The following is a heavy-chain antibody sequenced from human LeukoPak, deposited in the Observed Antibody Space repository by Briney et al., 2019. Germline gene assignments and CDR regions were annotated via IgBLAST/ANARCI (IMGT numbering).Heavy chain of an antibody. Sequence: ASVKVSCKASGYTFTSYDINWVRQATGQGLEWMGWMNPNSGNTGYAQKFQGRVTITRNTSISTAYMELNSLRAEDTAVYYCTGLYYYGSGSYPFDYWGQGTLVTVSS. D-gene: IGHD3-10*01. V-gene: IGHV1-8*03. J-gene: IGHJ4*02. CDR2: MNPNSGNT. CDR3: TGLYYYGSGSYPFDY. CDR1: GYTFTSYD.